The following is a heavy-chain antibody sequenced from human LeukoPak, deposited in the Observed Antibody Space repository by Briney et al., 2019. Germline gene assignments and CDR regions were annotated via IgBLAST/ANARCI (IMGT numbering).Heavy chain of an antibody. CDR1: GFTFYDYG. CDR3: ARVVLSRGERDY. D-gene: IGHD5-24*01. Sequence: GGSLRLSCAASGFTFYDYGMSWVRQVPGKGVEGVSGINWNGGSTGYADSVKGRFTISRDNAKKSLYLQMNSLRAEDTALYYCARVVLSRGERDYWGQGTLVTVSS. V-gene: IGHV3-20*04. J-gene: IGHJ4*02. CDR2: INWNGGST.